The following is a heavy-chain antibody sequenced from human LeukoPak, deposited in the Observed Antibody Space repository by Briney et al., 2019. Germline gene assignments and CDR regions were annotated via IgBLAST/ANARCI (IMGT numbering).Heavy chain of an antibody. D-gene: IGHD1-26*01. J-gene: IGHJ6*02. CDR3: SGVYYYYGMDV. CDR2: INHSGSA. Sequence: SETLSLTCAVSGGSFSGYYWTWIRQPPGKGLEWIGEINHSGSANYNPSLMSRVTISLDTSKNHFSLNLSSVTAADTAVYYCSGVYYYYGMDVWGQGTTVTVSS. V-gene: IGHV4-34*01. CDR1: GGSFSGYY.